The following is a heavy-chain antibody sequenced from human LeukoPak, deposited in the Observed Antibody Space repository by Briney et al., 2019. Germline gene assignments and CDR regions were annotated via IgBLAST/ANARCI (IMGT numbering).Heavy chain of an antibody. V-gene: IGHV4-34*01. D-gene: IGHD2-15*01. J-gene: IGHJ4*02. Sequence: SETLSLTCAVYGGSFSGYYWSWIRQPPGKGVEWDGEMNHSGRSNYNPSLKSRVTISVDTSKNQFSLKLSSVTAADTAVYYCARRPLGYCSGGSCYKPEVDYWGQGTLVTVSS. CDR3: ARRPLGYCSGGSCYKPEVDY. CDR1: GGSFSGYY. CDR2: MNHSGRS.